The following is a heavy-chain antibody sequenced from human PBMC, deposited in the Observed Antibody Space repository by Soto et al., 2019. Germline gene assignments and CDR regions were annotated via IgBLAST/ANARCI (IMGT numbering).Heavy chain of an antibody. V-gene: IGHV4-4*02. CDR1: SGSISSSNW. CDR3: AGGAAAARASNWFDP. D-gene: IGHD6-6*01. Sequence: SETLSLTCAVSSGSISSSNWWSWVRQPPGKGLEWIGEIYHSGSTNYNPSLKSRVTISVDKSKNQFSLKLSSVTAADTAVYYCAGGAAAARASNWFDPWGQGTLVTVSS. J-gene: IGHJ5*02. CDR2: IYHSGST.